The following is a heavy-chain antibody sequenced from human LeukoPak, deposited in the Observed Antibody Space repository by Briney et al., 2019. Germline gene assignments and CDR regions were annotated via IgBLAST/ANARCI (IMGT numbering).Heavy chain of an antibody. D-gene: IGHD6-13*01. CDR2: IWYDATNK. CDR3: AKDSAAAGPRYFDY. Sequence: PGKSLRLSCSASGFTFSRHGMHWVRQAPGKGLEWVAVIWYDATNKYYADSVKGRFTISRDNSKSTLYLQMNSLRAEDTAVYYCAKDSAAAGPRYFDYWGQGTLVTVSS. CDR1: GFTFSRHG. V-gene: IGHV3-33*06. J-gene: IGHJ4*02.